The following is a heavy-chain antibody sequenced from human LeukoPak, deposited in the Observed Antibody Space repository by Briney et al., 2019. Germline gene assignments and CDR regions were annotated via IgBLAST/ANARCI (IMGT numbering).Heavy chain of an antibody. D-gene: IGHD1-26*01. CDR3: AGRRGSSFDY. CDR2: IYYSGST. V-gene: IGHV4-39*07. J-gene: IGHJ4*02. Sequence: SETLSLTCTVSGGSISSSSYYWGWIRQPPGKGLEWIGSIYYSGSTYYNPSLKSRVTISVDTSKNQFSLKLSSVTAADTAVYYCAGRRGSSFDYWGRGTQVIVSS. CDR1: GGSISSSSYY.